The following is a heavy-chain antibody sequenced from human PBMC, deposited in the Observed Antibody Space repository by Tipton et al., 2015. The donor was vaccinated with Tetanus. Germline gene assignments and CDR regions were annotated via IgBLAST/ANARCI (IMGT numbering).Heavy chain of an antibody. CDR1: GGSISSGDYY. CDR2: SITVGAP. D-gene: IGHD1-14*01. Sequence: TLSLTCTVSGGSISSGDYYWSWIRQPQGRAWSGLGTSITVGAPTTTRPSRVELPSVDTSKNQFSLKLSSVTAADTAVYYCARGWPGGNRAFDYWGQGTLVTVSS. CDR3: ARGWPGGNRAFDY. V-gene: IGHV4-30-4*01. J-gene: IGHJ4*02.